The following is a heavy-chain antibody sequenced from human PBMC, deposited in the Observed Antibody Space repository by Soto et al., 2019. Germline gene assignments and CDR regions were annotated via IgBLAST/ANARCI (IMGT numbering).Heavy chain of an antibody. CDR2: VSPSSGNT. Sequence: QVQLVQSGAEVRKPGASVKVSCKASGYTFNTYDINWVRQAPGQGPEWMGRVSPSSGNTGYAQKFQGRLTMTRNTSLSTAYMELSSLTSEDTAVYYCASWAGYSKWGQGTLVIVSS. CDR1: GYTFNTYD. CDR3: ASWAGYSK. V-gene: IGHV1-8*01. D-gene: IGHD3-9*01. J-gene: IGHJ4*02.